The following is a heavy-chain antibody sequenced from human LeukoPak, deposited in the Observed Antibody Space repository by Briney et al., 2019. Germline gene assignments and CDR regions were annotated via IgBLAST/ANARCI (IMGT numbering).Heavy chain of an antibody. Sequence: GGSLRLSCAASGFTLSSYAMSWVRQAPGKGLEWVSAISGSGGSTYYADSVKGRFTISRDNSKNTLYLQMNSLRAEDTAVYYCAEGNRYLATHIDYWGQGTLVTVSS. CDR2: ISGSGGST. CDR3: AEGNRYLATHIDY. D-gene: IGHD5-24*01. J-gene: IGHJ4*02. V-gene: IGHV3-23*01. CDR1: GFTLSSYA.